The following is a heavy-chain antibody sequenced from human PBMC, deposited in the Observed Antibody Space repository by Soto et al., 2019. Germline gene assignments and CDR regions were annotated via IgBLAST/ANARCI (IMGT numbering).Heavy chain of an antibody. CDR2: ITYNGNE. CDR1: VFTFISYT. V-gene: IGHV3-30*04. CDR3: ARELMPAAGSGDFYAMDV. D-gene: IGHD6-13*01. Sequence: PGWSLRLSCASSVFTFISYTMHWVRQAPGKGLEWVAVITYNGNEYYTDSVRGRFTISRDSSRTTVYLQMNSLRPGDTALYYCARELMPAAGSGDFYAMDVWGQGTTVTVSS. J-gene: IGHJ6*02.